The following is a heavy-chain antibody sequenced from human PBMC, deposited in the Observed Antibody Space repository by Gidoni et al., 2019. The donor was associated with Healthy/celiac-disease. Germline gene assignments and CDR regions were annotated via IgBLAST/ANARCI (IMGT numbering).Heavy chain of an antibody. CDR1: GFTFSSYS. CDR2: ISSSSSYI. J-gene: IGHJ4*02. CDR3: ARVRGYSYGFAFDY. Sequence: EVQLVESGGGLVKPGGSLRLSCAASGFTFSSYSMNWVRQAPGKGLEWVSSISSSSSYIYYADSVKGRFTISRDNAKNSLYLLMNSLRAEDTAVYYCARVRGYSYGFAFDYWGQGTLVTVSS. D-gene: IGHD5-18*01. V-gene: IGHV3-21*01.